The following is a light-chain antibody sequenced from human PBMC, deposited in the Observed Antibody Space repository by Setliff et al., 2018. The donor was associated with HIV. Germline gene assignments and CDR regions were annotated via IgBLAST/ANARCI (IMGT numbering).Light chain of an antibody. CDR3: SSYTSGSTPYV. Sequence: QSVLTQPASVSGSPGQSITTACSGTSSDVGGYNYVSWYQQHPGKAPKLLLYDVSNRPSGVSSRFSGSKSGNTPSLTISGLQAEDEADYYCSSYTSGSTPYVFGTGTKVTVL. CDR2: DVS. V-gene: IGLV2-14*03. CDR1: SSDVGGYNY. J-gene: IGLJ1*01.